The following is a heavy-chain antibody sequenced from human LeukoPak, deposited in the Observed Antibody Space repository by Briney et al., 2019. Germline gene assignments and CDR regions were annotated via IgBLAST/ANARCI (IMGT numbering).Heavy chain of an antibody. Sequence: GRSLRLSCAASGFTFSSYAMHWVRQAPGKGLEWVAVISYDGSNKYYADSVKGRFTISRDNSKNTLYLQMNSLRAEDTAVYYCARSDDESYSSGWYWFDPWSQGTLVTVSS. J-gene: IGHJ5*02. V-gene: IGHV3-30-3*01. CDR1: GFTFSSYA. D-gene: IGHD6-19*01. CDR2: ISYDGSNK. CDR3: ARSDDESYSSGWYWFDP.